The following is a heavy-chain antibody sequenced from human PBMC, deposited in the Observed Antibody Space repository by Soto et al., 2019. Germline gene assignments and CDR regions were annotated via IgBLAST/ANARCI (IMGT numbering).Heavy chain of an antibody. CDR3: ARLRIATNNYKWFGP. CDR1: GAALNSGNYY. Sequence: SETLSLTCSVSGAALNSGNYYWSWIRQVPGKGLEWIGHIYVTGAVDYNPSLRDRITISQDTSERQFSLNLRLVTAADTAVYYCARLRIATNNYKWFGPWGQGTLVTVSS. D-gene: IGHD2-21*01. V-gene: IGHV4-31*03. J-gene: IGHJ5*02. CDR2: IYVTGAV.